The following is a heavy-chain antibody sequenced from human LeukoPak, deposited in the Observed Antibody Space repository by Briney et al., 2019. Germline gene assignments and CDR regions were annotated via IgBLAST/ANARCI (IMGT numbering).Heavy chain of an antibody. CDR2: IYYSGST. V-gene: IGHV4-59*01. CDR3: ASAQLWPSYFDY. CDR1: GGSISSYY. J-gene: IGHJ4*02. Sequence: PSETLSLTCTVSGGSISSYYWSWIRQPPGKGLEWIGYIYYSGSTNYNPSLKSRVTISVDTSKNQFSLKLSSVTAADTAVYYCASAQLWPSYFDYWGQGTLVTVSS. D-gene: IGHD5-18*01.